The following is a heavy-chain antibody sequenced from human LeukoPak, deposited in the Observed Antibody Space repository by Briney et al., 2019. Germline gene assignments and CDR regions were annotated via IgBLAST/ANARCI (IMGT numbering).Heavy chain of an antibody. CDR2: IYFSGST. CDR1: GGSISSGGYY. J-gene: IGHJ4*02. D-gene: IGHD6-13*01. CDR3: ARDAGYSSSWYLDY. Sequence: SETLSLTCTVSGGSISSGGYYWSWIRQHPGKGLEWIGYIYFSGSTYYNPSLKSRVTISVDTSKNQFSLKLSSVTAADTAVYYCARDAGYSSSWYLDYWGQGTLVTVSS. V-gene: IGHV4-31*03.